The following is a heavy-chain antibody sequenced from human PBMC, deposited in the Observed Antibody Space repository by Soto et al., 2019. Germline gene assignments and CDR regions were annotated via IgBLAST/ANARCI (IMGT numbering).Heavy chain of an antibody. Sequence: QVQLVQSGAEVKKPGSSVKVSCKASGGSLSNYGISWVRQAPGQGLEWMGAIIPVFGTPNYAQKFQDRVTITAXEXTXTXNMEVRSLTSEDTAVYYCARGDATKIVVTTYYGMDVWGQGTTVTVSS. V-gene: IGHV1-69*12. J-gene: IGHJ6*02. CDR2: IIPVFGTP. CDR1: GGSLSNYG. D-gene: IGHD3-22*01. CDR3: ARGDATKIVVTTYYGMDV.